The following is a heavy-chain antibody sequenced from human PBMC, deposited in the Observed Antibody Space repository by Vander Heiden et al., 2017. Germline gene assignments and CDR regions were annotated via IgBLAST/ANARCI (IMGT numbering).Heavy chain of an antibody. V-gene: IGHV2-5*01. CDR2: AYWNGDR. Sequence: QITLKASGPTLIKPTQTLTLTCTFSGFSLATSGVGVAWIRQPPEQALEWLAVAYWNGDRRYNPSLKTRLTVTKYTSQSQVVLTLTNVDPADTATYFCGHRGESYDYHGLDVWGQGTTVTVSS. CDR3: GHRGESYDYHGLDV. CDR1: GFSLATSGVG. J-gene: IGHJ6*02.